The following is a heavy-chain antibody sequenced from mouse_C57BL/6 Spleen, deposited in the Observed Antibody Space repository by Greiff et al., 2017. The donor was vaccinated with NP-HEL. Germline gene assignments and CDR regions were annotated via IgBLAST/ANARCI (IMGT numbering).Heavy chain of an antibody. V-gene: IGHV1-54*01. CDR3: ARDGSYFEV. CDR2: INPGRGGT. J-gene: IGHJ1*03. Sequence: QVQLQQSGAELVRPGTSVKVSCKASGYAFTNYLIAWVTQRPGQGLEWIGVINPGRGGTNYNEKFKGKATLTADKSSSTAYRQLSSLTSEDSAVYFCARDGSYFEVWGTGTTVTVSS. D-gene: IGHD1-1*01. CDR1: GYAFTNYL.